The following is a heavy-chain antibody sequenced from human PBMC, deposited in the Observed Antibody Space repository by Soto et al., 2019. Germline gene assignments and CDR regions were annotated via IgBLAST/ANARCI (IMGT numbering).Heavy chain of an antibody. D-gene: IGHD2-15*01. CDR2: INSDGSST. CDR1: GFTFSSYW. V-gene: IGHV3-74*01. Sequence: GGSLRLSCAASGFTFSSYWMHWVRQAPGKGLVWVSRINSDGSSTSYADSVKGRFTISRDNAKNTLYLQMNSLRAEDTAVYYCARRALVVVAATKGYYYYYYMDVWGKGTTVTVSS. J-gene: IGHJ6*03. CDR3: ARRALVVVAATKGYYYYYYMDV.